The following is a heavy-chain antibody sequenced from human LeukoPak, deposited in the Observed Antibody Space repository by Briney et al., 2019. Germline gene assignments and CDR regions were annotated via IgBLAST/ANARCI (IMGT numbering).Heavy chain of an antibody. CDR3: AKEYSSSWYETLAWYNWFDP. Sequence: GGSLRLSCEASGFTFSNYAMSWVRQTPGKGLEWVSAISGSGGSTYYADSVKGRFTISRDNSKNTLYLQMNSLRAEDTAVYYCAKEYSSSWYETLAWYNWFDPWGQGTLVTVSS. D-gene: IGHD6-13*01. CDR1: GFTFSNYA. V-gene: IGHV3-23*01. CDR2: ISGSGGST. J-gene: IGHJ5*02.